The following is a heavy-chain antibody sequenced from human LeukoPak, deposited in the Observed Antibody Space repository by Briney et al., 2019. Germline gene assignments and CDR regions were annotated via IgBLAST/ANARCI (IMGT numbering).Heavy chain of an antibody. J-gene: IGHJ3*02. Sequence: PGGSLRLSCAASGFTVSSNYMSWVRQAPGKGLEWVSVIYSGGSTYYADSVKGRFTISRDNSKNTLYLQMNNLRAEDTAVYYCARDLNRLSDAFDIWGQGTMVTVSS. D-gene: IGHD2-8*01. V-gene: IGHV3-66*01. CDR2: IYSGGST. CDR3: ARDLNRLSDAFDI. CDR1: GFTVSSNY.